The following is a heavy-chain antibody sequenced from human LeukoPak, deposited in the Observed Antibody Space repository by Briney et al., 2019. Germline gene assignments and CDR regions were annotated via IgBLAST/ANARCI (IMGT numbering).Heavy chain of an antibody. J-gene: IGHJ4*02. CDR2: ISTTGSTI. CDR1: GFTFSGHE. Sequence: GGSLRLSCAASGFTFSGHEMNWVRQTPGKGLEWLSYISTTGSTIYYADSVKGRFTISRDNAKNSLYLQMNSLRAEDTAIYYCARADPYGGSTPDYWGQGTPVTVSS. D-gene: IGHD4-23*01. V-gene: IGHV3-48*03. CDR3: ARADPYGGSTPDY.